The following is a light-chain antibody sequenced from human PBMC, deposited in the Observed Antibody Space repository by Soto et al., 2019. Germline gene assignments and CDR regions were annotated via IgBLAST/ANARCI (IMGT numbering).Light chain of an antibody. Sequence: QSVLTQPASVSGSPGQSITISCTGTSSDVGSYNLVSWYQQDPGKAPKPMIYEGSKRPSGFFNRFSGSKSGNTASLTISGLQAEDEADYYCCSYAGSSAYVFGTGTKVTVL. CDR3: CSYAGSSAYV. CDR2: EGS. CDR1: SSDVGSYNL. V-gene: IGLV2-23*01. J-gene: IGLJ1*01.